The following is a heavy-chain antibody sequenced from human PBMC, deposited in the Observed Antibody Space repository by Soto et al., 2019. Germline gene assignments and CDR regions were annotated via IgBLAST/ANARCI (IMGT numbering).Heavy chain of an antibody. CDR3: ARGPWSSSQLDI. D-gene: IGHD6-6*01. CDR2: INSDGSST. CDR1: GFTFSSYW. V-gene: IGHV3-74*01. J-gene: IGHJ3*02. Sequence: LRLSCAASGFTFSSYWMHWVRQAPGKGLVWVSRINSDGSSTSYADSVKGRFTISRDNAKNTLYLQMNSLRAEDTAVYYCARGPWSSSQLDIWGQGTMVTVSS.